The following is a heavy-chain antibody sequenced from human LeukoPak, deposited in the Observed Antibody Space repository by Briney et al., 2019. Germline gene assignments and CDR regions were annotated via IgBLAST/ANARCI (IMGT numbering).Heavy chain of an antibody. D-gene: IGHD2-15*01. Sequence: PSETLSLTCTDSGGSISSYYLNWIRRPPGKGLEWIGYIYYSWSTNYNPSLKRRVTISLDTSKNQSSLTLSSVTAGDTAVYYCARSGSYAAGGDYWGQGTLVTVSS. CDR1: GGSISSYY. J-gene: IGHJ4*02. V-gene: IGHV4-59*08. CDR3: ARSGSYAAGGDY. CDR2: IYYSWST.